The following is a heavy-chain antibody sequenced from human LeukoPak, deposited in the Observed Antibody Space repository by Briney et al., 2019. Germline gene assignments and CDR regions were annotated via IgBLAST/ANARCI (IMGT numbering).Heavy chain of an antibody. J-gene: IGHJ4*02. Sequence: SQTLSLTCTVSGGSISSSCYCWGWLHQPPGKGLEWFGRIYYSGSTYYKPSLKSRVTISVDTSKSQFSLKLSSVTAADTAVYYCARPSTDSSGWYYFDYWGQGTLVTVSS. CDR2: IYYSGST. D-gene: IGHD6-19*01. CDR1: GGSISSSCYC. CDR3: ARPSTDSSGWYYFDY. V-gene: IGHV4-39*01.